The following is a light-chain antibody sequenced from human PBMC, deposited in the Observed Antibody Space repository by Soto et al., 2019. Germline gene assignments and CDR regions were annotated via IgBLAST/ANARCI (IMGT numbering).Light chain of an antibody. CDR2: GAS. CDR3: QQYGSPLYT. J-gene: IGKJ2*01. CDR1: QSVSDNY. V-gene: IGKV3-20*01. Sequence: EIVLTQSPGTLSLSPGERATLSCRASQSVSDNYVAWYQQKPGQAPRLLMSGASSRATGIPDRFSGSGSGTDFTLTISGLEPEDFAVYYCQQYGSPLYTFGQGTNLEI.